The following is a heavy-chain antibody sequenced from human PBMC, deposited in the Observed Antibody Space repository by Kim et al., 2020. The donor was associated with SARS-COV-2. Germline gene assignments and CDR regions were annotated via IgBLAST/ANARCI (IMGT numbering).Heavy chain of an antibody. CDR1: GYSFTSYW. J-gene: IGHJ4*02. CDR2: IDPSDSYT. Sequence: GESLKISCKGSGYSFTSYWISWVRQMPGKGLEWMGRIDPSDSYTNYSPSFQGHVTISADKSISTAYLQWSSLKASDTAMYYCASHYGSGSYYSPFDYWGQGTLVTVSS. D-gene: IGHD3-10*01. V-gene: IGHV5-10-1*01. CDR3: ASHYGSGSYYSPFDY.